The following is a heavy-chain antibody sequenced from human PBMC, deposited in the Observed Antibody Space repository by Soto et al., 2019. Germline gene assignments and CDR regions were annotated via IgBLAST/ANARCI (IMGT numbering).Heavy chain of an antibody. Sequence: ASVKVSCKASGYTFTGYYMHWVRQAPGQGLEWMGWINPNSGGTNYAQKFQDRVTMTRDTSISTAYMELSRLRSDDTAVYYCARDDPYSRSSTASDYWGQGTLVTVSS. J-gene: IGHJ4*02. CDR1: GYTFTGYY. D-gene: IGHD6-6*01. CDR2: INPNSGGT. V-gene: IGHV1-2*02. CDR3: ARDDPYSRSSTASDY.